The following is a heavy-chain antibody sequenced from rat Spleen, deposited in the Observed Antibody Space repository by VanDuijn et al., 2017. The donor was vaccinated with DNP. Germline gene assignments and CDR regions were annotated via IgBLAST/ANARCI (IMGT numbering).Heavy chain of an antibody. J-gene: IGHJ3*01. CDR3: ASLNNYNWFAY. D-gene: IGHD1-10*01. CDR2: ILYDGTRT. CDR1: GFNFRNYG. Sequence: EVQLVESGGGLVQPGRSLKLSCAASGFNFRNYGMHWIRQAPTKGLEWVATILYDGTRTYYRDSVKGRFTISRDNAENTLFLQMDSLRSEDMATYFCASLNNYNWFAYWGQGTLVTVSS. V-gene: IGHV5-29*01.